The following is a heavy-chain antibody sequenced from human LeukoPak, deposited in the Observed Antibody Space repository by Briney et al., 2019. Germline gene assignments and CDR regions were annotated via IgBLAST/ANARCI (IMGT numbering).Heavy chain of an antibody. J-gene: IGHJ6*02. D-gene: IGHD3-16*01. CDR1: GGSISGYY. CDR3: VRFGVNYDMDV. Sequence: SETLSLTCSVSGGSISGYYWTWVRQPPGKGLEWIGQIHYSGSADYNPSLKSRITMSVDTSRNQLSLKLSSVTAADTAIYYCVRFGVNYDMDVWGQGTTVTVFS. CDR2: IHYSGSA. V-gene: IGHV4-59*01.